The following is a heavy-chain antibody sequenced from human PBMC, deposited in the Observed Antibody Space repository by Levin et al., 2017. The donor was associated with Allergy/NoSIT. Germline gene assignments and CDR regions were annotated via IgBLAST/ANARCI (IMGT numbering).Heavy chain of an antibody. J-gene: IGHJ6*03. D-gene: IGHD3-10*01. V-gene: IGHV3-21*01. CDR3: ARSKYYYGSGSYYVSYMDV. CDR2: ISSSSSYI. Sequence: GGSLRLSCAASGFTFSSYSMNWVRQAPGKGLEWVSSISSSSSYIYYADSVKGRFTISRDNAKNSLYLQMNSLRAEDTAVYYCARSKYYYGSGSYYVSYMDVWGKGTTVTVSS. CDR1: GFTFSSYS.